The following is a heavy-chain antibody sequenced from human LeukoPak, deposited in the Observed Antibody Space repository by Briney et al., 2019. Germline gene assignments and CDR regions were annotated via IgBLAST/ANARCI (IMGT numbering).Heavy chain of an antibody. D-gene: IGHD3-10*01. CDR2: ISGSGGST. V-gene: IGHV3-23*01. CDR1: GFTFSSYG. J-gene: IGHJ4*02. Sequence: GGTLRLSCAASGFTFSSYGMSWVRQAPGKGLEWVSVISGSGGSTYYADSVKGRFTISRDNSQNTLYLQMNSLRAEDAAVYYCAKYLAQLWFGDYWVQGTLVTVSS. CDR3: AKYLAQLWFGDY.